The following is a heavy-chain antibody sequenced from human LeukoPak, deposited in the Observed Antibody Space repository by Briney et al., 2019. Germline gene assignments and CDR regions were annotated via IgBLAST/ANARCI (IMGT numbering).Heavy chain of an antibody. CDR1: GFTFSNYA. CDR3: AKDPDYYYMDV. Sequence: GGSLRLSCAASGFTFSNYAMIWVHQPPGKGLEWVSAISGRGGWTYYADSVKGRFTISRDDSKNMMWLQMNSLRAEDTALYYCAKDPDYYYMDVWGKGTTVTVSS. CDR2: ISGRGGWT. V-gene: IGHV3-23*01. J-gene: IGHJ6*03.